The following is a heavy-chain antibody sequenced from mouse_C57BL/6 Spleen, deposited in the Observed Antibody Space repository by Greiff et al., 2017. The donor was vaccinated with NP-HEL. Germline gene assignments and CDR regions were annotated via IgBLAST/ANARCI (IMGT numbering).Heavy chain of an antibody. CDR1: GYTFTDYN. CDR2: INPNNGGT. Sequence: VQLKQSGPELVKPGASVKMSCKASGYTFTDYNMHWVKQSHGKSLEWIGYINPNNGGTSYNQKFKGKATLTLNKSSITAYMELRSLTSAVSAVDYAASSTTEVARDYYAMDYWGQGTSVTVSS. D-gene: IGHD1-1*01. J-gene: IGHJ4*01. V-gene: IGHV1-22*01. CDR3: ASSTTEVARDYYAMDY.